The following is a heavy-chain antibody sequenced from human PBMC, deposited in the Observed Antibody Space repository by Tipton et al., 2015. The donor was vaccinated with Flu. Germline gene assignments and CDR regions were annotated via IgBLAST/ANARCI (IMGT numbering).Heavy chain of an antibody. V-gene: IGHV3-49*03. CDR2: IRSKTYGGTI. J-gene: IGHJ4*02. Sequence: RSLRLSCTTSGIRFGDYAVSWFRQAPGKGLEWLGFIRSKTYGGTIEYAASVRGRFTISRDDSKSIGYLEMNSLKTEDTAVYYCHVYQSRYWGQGTLVTVSS. D-gene: IGHD2-2*01. CDR3: HVYQSRY. CDR1: GIRFGDYA.